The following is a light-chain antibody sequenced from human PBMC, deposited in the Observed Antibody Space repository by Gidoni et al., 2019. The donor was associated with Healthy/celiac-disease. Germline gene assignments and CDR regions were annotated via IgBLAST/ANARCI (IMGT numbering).Light chain of an antibody. CDR1: QSVSSY. Sequence: EIVLTQSPATLSLSPGERATLSCRASQSVSSYLAGYQQKPGQAPRLLIYDASNRATGIPARFSGSGSGTKFTLTISSLEPEDVAVDYCQQRSNWPPTFGQGTKVEIK. J-gene: IGKJ1*01. V-gene: IGKV3-11*01. CDR2: DAS. CDR3: QQRSNWPPT.